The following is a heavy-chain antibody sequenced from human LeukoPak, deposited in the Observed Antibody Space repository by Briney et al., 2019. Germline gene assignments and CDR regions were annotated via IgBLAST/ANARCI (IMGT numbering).Heavy chain of an antibody. V-gene: IGHV3-11*04. Sequence: PGGSLRLSCAASGFTVSSYYMSWVRQAPGKGLEWVSYISSGGSSIYYAGSVKGRFTISRDNAKNSLYLQMNSLRAEDTAVYYCARADYWGQGTLVTVS. CDR3: ARADY. CDR1: GFTVSSYY. CDR2: ISSGGSSI. J-gene: IGHJ4*02.